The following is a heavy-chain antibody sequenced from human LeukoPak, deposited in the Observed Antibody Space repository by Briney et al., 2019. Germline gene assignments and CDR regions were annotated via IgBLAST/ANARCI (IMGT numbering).Heavy chain of an antibody. CDR1: GFTFSSYG. CDR2: ISYDGSNK. V-gene: IGHV3-30*03. Sequence: GGSLRLSCAASGFTFSSYGMHWVRQAPGKGLEWVAVISYDGSNKYYEDSVKGRFTISRDNSKNTLYLQMNSLRAEDMAVYYCAREEWYYFDYWGQGTLVTVSS. J-gene: IGHJ4*02. CDR3: AREEWYYFDY. D-gene: IGHD3-3*01.